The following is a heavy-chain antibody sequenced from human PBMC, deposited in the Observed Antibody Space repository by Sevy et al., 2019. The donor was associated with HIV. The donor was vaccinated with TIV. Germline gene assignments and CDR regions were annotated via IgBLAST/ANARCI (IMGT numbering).Heavy chain of an antibody. CDR1: GYYIRNGYY. D-gene: IGHD6-6*01. CDR3: ARDRKYPLYYFDY. V-gene: IGHV4-38-2*02. Sequence: SETLSLTCTVSGYYIRNGYYWAWIRQPPGKGLEWIGSIHHSGITHYNPSLKSRVIISVDTSKNQVSLELSSVTAADTAMYYCARDRKYPLYYFDYWGQGILVTVSS. CDR2: IHHSGIT. J-gene: IGHJ4*02.